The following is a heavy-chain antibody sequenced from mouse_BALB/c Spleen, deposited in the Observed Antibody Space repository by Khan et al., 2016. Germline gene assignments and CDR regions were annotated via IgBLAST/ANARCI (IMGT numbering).Heavy chain of an antibody. Sequence: QVQLQQPGTELVIPGAPVKLSCKASGYTFTGYWMNWVKQRPGRGLEWIGRIDPSDSETHYNQKFKDKATLTVDISSSTAYIQLSSLTSEDSAVYYCARRGYGTWFAYWGQGTLVTVSA. J-gene: IGHJ3*01. V-gene: IGHV1-69*01. CDR2: IDPSDSET. D-gene: IGHD1-1*01. CDR3: ARRGYGTWFAY. CDR1: GYTFTGYW.